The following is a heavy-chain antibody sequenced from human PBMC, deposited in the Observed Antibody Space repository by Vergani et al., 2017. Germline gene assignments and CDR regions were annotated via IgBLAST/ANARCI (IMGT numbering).Heavy chain of an antibody. CDR2: ISGSDGST. Sequence: EVQMLESGGDLVQPGGSLRLSCRASGFTFSSHAMSWVRQAPRTGLEWVSAISGSDGSTYYADSVKGRFTITSDNSKNTLYLQMNSLRADDTAVYYCAKGGGGYWGQGTLVTVSS. V-gene: IGHV3-23*01. J-gene: IGHJ4*02. CDR1: GFTFSSHA. D-gene: IGHD2-15*01. CDR3: AKGGGGY.